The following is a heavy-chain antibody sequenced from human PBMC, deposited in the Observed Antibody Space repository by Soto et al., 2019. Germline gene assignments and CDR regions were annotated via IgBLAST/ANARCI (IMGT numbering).Heavy chain of an antibody. V-gene: IGHV4-31*11. CDR1: GDSISSVDYY. D-gene: IGHD3-3*01. CDR2: TSYSGST. J-gene: IGHJ6*02. CDR3: ARALLEWPLGGLDV. Sequence: SETLSLTCAVSGDSISSVDYYWTWVRQHPGKGLEWIGYTSYSGSTYYTPSLKSRIVMSVDTSKNQFSLKVRTVTAADTAMYFCARALLEWPLGGLDVWVQG.